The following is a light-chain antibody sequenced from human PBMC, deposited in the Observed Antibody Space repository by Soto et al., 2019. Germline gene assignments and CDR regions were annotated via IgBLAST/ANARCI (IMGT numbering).Light chain of an antibody. V-gene: IGLV2-23*02. Sequence: QSALTQPASVSGSPGQSIIISCTGTSSDVGSYKFVSWYQQHPGKAPRLMIYEVGKRPSGVSNRFSGSKSGNTASLTISGLQAEDEADYYCCSYAGGSYVFGTGTKLTVL. CDR3: CSYAGGSYV. CDR2: EVG. J-gene: IGLJ1*01. CDR1: SSDVGSYKF.